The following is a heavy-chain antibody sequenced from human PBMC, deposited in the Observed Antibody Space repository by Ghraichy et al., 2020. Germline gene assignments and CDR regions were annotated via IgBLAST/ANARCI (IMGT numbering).Heavy chain of an antibody. CDR1: GGSISSGGYY. V-gene: IGHV4-31*03. D-gene: IGHD2-21*01. CDR3: ARASVVYYYYYGMDV. CDR2: IYYSGST. J-gene: IGHJ6*02. Sequence: SETLSLTCTVSGGSISSGGYYWSWIRQHPGKGLEWIGYIYYSGSTYYNPSLKSRVTISVDTSKNQFSLKLSSVTAADTAVYYCARASVVYYYYYGMDVWGQGTTVTVSS.